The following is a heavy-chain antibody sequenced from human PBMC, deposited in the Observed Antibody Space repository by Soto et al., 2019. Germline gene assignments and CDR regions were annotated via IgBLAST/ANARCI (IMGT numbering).Heavy chain of an antibody. CDR3: QSGIASAGSIDY. CDR1: GFTVSSFW. D-gene: IGHD6-13*01. V-gene: IGHV3-74*01. CDR2: INSDGSST. J-gene: IGHJ4*02. Sequence: EVQLVESGGGLVQPGGSLRLSCAASGFTVSSFWMHWVRQVPGKGLVWVSHINSDGSSTTYADSVKGRFTISRDNAKNTLYLQMSSLRVEDTAVYYCQSGIASAGSIDYWGQGTLVTVSS.